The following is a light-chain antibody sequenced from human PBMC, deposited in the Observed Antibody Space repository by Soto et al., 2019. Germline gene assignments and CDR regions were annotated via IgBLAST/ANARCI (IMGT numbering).Light chain of an antibody. CDR1: SSDVGGYNY. CDR3: SSYAGSSNV. V-gene: IGLV2-8*01. J-gene: IGLJ1*01. Sequence: QSALTQPPSASGSPGQSVAISCTGTSSDVGGYNYVSWYQQHPGKAPKLMIYEVNKRPSGVPGRFSGSKSGNTASLTVSGLQAEDEADYYCSSYAGSSNVFGTGTKVTLL. CDR2: EVN.